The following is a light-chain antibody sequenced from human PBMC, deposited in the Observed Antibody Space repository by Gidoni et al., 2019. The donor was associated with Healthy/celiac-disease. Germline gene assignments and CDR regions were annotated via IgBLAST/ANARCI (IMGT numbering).Light chain of an antibody. J-gene: IGKJ4*01. CDR2: WAS. Sequence: DIVMTQSPDALAVSLGERATINCRSSQSVLYNSNNKNYLAWYQQKPGQPPKLLIYWASTRESGVPDRFSGSGSGTDFTLTISGLQAEDVAVYYCQQYYSTLLTFGGGTKVEIK. CDR3: QQYYSTLLT. CDR1: QSVLYNSNNKNY. V-gene: IGKV4-1*01.